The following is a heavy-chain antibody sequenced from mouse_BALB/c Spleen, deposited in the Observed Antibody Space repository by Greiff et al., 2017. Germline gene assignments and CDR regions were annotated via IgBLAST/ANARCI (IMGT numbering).Heavy chain of an antibody. Sequence: QVQLKESGAELMKPGASVKISCKATGYTFSSYWIEWVKQRPGHGLEWIGEILPGSGSTNYNEKFKGKATFTADTSSNTAYMQLSSLTSEDSAVYYCAHMITTGIFDYWGQGTTLTVSS. D-gene: IGHD2-4*01. CDR1: GYTFSSYW. J-gene: IGHJ2*01. CDR2: ILPGSGST. V-gene: IGHV1-9*01. CDR3: AHMITTGIFDY.